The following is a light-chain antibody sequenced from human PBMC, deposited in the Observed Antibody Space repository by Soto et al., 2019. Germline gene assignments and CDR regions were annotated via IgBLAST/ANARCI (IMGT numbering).Light chain of an antibody. Sequence: QSVLTQPPSASGTPGQRVTIYCSGSSSNIGSNYAHWYRQLPGMAPTVLIYKNDQRPSSLPDRFSGSKSGTSASLAISGLRSEDVADYYCAAWDDSLSGLVFGGRTKLTVL. CDR3: AAWDDSLSGLV. CDR1: SSNIGSNY. CDR2: KND. V-gene: IGLV1-47*01. J-gene: IGLJ2*01.